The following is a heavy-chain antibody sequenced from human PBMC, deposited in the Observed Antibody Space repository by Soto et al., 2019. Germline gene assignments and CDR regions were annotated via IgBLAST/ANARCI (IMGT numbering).Heavy chain of an antibody. V-gene: IGHV4-39*01. D-gene: IGHD2-21*01. Sequence: QLRLQESGPGLVKPSETLSLTCTVSGGSISSDTHYWGWIRQPPGKGLEWIGSIYYSGSTYYNPSLRSRVTKSVDTSKSQFSLKLTSVTAADTAMYYCARQTAVMIAEAAFDIWGQGTMVTLSS. J-gene: IGHJ3*02. CDR1: GGSISSDTHY. CDR3: ARQTAVMIAEAAFDI. CDR2: IYYSGST.